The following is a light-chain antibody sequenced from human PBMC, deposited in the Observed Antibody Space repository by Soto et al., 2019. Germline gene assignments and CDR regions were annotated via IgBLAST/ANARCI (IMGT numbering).Light chain of an antibody. CDR2: NTY. V-gene: IGLV1-44*01. Sequence: QSVLTQPPSASGTPGQRVTISCSGSSSNIGSHTVNWYQQLPGTAPRLLIYNTYYRPSGVPDRFSGSKSGTSASLAISGLQSEDEAAYYCAAWDDRLHGVFFGGGTKLTVL. J-gene: IGLJ2*01. CDR1: SSNIGSHT. CDR3: AAWDDRLHGVF.